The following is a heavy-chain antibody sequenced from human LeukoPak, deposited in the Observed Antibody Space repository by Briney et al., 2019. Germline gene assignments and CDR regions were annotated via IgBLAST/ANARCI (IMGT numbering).Heavy chain of an antibody. CDR3: AKDAYYYDSSGYLNDY. V-gene: IGHV3-30*02. CDR2: IRYDGSNK. J-gene: IGHJ4*02. Sequence: GGSLRLSCAASGFTFSSYGMHWVRQAPGKGLEWVASIRYDGSNKYYADSVKGRFNISRDNSKNTLYLQMNSPRAEDTAVYYCAKDAYYYDSSGYLNDYWGQGTLVTVSS. D-gene: IGHD3-22*01. CDR1: GFTFSSYG.